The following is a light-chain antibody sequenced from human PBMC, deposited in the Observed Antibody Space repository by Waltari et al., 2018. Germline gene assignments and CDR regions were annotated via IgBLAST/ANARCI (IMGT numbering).Light chain of an antibody. Sequence: DIQMTQSPSTLSASVGDRVTITCRASQSISSWLAWYQQKPGKAPKLLIYKASSLESGVPSRFSGSVSGTEFPLTISSLQPDDFATYYCQHSGTFGQGTKVEIK. V-gene: IGKV1-5*03. J-gene: IGKJ1*01. CDR2: KAS. CDR3: QHSGT. CDR1: QSISSW.